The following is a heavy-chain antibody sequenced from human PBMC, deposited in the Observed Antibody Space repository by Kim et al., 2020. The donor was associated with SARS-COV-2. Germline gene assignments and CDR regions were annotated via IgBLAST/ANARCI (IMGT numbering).Heavy chain of an antibody. CDR3: AKGYKGYCTSSSCPHYYVDV. CDR2: ISGSGANT. J-gene: IGHJ6*03. CDR1: GFTFSNYA. V-gene: IGHV3-23*01. D-gene: IGHD2-2*01. Sequence: GGSLRLSCAASGFTFSNYAMSWVRQAPGKGLGWVSIISGSGANTYYADSVKGRFTISRDNSKNALSLQMNSLRAEDTAVYYCAKGYKGYCTSSSCPHYYVDVWGKGITVTVSS.